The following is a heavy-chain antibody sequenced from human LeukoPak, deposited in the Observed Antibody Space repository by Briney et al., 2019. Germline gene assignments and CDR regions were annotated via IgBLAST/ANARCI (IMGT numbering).Heavy chain of an antibody. Sequence: GASVEVSCKASGYTFTSYDINWVRQATGQGLEWMGWMNPNSGNTGYAQKFQGRVTMTRNTSVSTAYMELSSLRSEDTAVYYCARGLKAAAGPPFFVYWGQGTLVTVSS. J-gene: IGHJ4*02. CDR2: MNPNSGNT. CDR3: ARGLKAAAGPPFFVY. CDR1: GYTFTSYD. V-gene: IGHV1-8*01. D-gene: IGHD6-13*01.